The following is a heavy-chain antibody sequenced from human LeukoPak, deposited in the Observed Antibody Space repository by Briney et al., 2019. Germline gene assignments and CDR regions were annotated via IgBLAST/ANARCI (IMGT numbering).Heavy chain of an antibody. J-gene: IGHJ6*02. CDR3: ARSFVLRKTWIQLWPHYGMDV. CDR1: GGSISSYY. CDR2: IYYSGST. Sequence: SETLSLTCTVSGGSISSYYWSWIRQPPGKGLEWIGYIYYSGSTNYNPSLKSRVTISVDTSKNQFSLKLSSVTAADTAVYYCARSFVLRKTWIQLWPHYGMDVWGQGTTVTVSS. V-gene: IGHV4-59*01. D-gene: IGHD5-18*01.